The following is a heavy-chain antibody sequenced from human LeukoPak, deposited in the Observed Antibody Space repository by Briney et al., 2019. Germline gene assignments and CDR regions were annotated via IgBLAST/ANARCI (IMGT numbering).Heavy chain of an antibody. CDR3: AELGITMIGGV. CDR2: IRYDGSHK. V-gene: IGHV3-30*02. Sequence: PGGSLRLSCTVSGFTVSSNSMSRVRQAPGKGLEWVAFIRYDGSHKYYADSVKGRFTISRDNAKNSLYLQMNSLRAEDTAVYYCAELGITMIGGVWGKGTTVTISS. D-gene: IGHD3-10*02. CDR1: GFTVSSNS. J-gene: IGHJ6*04.